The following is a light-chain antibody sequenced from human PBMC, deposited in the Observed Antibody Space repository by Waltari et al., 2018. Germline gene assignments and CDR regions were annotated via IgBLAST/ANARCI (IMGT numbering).Light chain of an antibody. Sequence: YTLTQPPSLSESPGRTVIISCTRSSGYLVSNDVHWFQQRPGSAPTIVIYENNLRPSGVPDRFSASIDRSSNSASLTIAGLKTEDEADYYCQSYDSRNLVFGGGTKVTVL. V-gene: IGLV6-57*03. CDR3: QSYDSRNLV. J-gene: IGLJ2*01. CDR1: SGYLVSND. CDR2: ENN.